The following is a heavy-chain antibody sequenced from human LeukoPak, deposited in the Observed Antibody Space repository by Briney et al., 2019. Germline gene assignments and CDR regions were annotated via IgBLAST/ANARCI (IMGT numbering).Heavy chain of an antibody. CDR1: GGSIGSGYY. CDR3: TRDIGDLVSDF. V-gene: IGHV4-39*02. CDR2: IHYGGTT. J-gene: IGHJ4*02. Sequence: PSETLSLTCTVSGGSIGSGYYWAWIRQPPGKGLEWIGSIHYGGTTRYNPSLQSRVTISADTSKNQFALDLRSVTAADTAVYYCTRDIGDLVSDFWGQGTLVTVSS. D-gene: IGHD2-21*02.